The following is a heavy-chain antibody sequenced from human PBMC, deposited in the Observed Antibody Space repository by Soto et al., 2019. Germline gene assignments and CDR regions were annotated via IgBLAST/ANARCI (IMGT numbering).Heavy chain of an antibody. D-gene: IGHD3-22*01. J-gene: IGHJ6*02. V-gene: IGHV1-18*01. CDR2: ISAYDGYT. CDR1: GYTFTSYG. Sequence: ASVKVSCKASGYTFTSYGINWVRQAPGQGLEWLGWISAYDGYTNYAQILQGRVSMTTDTSTKTAYMELRSLRSDGTAMYYCARGGFYDSSGARNYYYYGMNVWGQGTTVTVSS. CDR3: ARGGFYDSSGARNYYYYGMNV.